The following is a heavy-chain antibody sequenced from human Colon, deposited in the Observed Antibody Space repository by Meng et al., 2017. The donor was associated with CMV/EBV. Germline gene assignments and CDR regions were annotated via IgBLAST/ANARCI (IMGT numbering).Heavy chain of an antibody. CDR3: ARADGIVEITNAVHAIDF. D-gene: IGHD2-15*01. CDR1: NYSISSGFY. V-gene: IGHV4-38-2*02. Sequence: SETLSLTCSVSNYSISSGFYWAWIRQRPGVGLEWIVSRFHSGTTYYNPSLKSRVTISLDMSKNQVSLKLTAVTAADTAVYYCARADGIVEITNAVHAIDFWGQGTMVTVSS. CDR2: RFHSGTT. J-gene: IGHJ3*01.